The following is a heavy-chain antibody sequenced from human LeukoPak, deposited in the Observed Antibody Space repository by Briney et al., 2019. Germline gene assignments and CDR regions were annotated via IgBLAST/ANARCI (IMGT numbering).Heavy chain of an antibody. J-gene: IGHJ4*02. CDR3: ARDPPYSSSWYGYFDY. Sequence: PGGSLRLSCAASGFTFSDYYMSWIRQAPGKGLEWVSYISISSTIYYADSLKGRFTISRDNAKNSLYLQMNSLRAEDTAVYYCARDPPYSSSWYGYFDYWGQGTLVTVSS. CDR1: GFTFSDYY. V-gene: IGHV3-69-1*01. CDR2: ISISSTI. D-gene: IGHD6-13*01.